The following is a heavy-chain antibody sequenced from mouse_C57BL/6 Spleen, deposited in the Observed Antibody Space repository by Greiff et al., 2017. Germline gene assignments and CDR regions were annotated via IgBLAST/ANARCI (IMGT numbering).Heavy chain of an antibody. J-gene: IGHJ4*01. CDR1: GYTFTSYW. Sequence: QVQLKQPGAELVRPGSSVKLSCKASGYTFTSYWMDWVKQRPGQGLEWIGNIYPSDSETHYNQKFKDKATLTVDKSSSTAYMQLSSLTSEDSAVYYCARRGYSNYGDYAMDYWGQGTSVTVSS. D-gene: IGHD2-5*01. V-gene: IGHV1-61*01. CDR3: ARRGYSNYGDYAMDY. CDR2: IYPSDSET.